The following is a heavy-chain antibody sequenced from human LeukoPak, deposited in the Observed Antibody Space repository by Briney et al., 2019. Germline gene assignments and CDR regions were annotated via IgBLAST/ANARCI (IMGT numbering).Heavy chain of an antibody. CDR2: INSDGIST. CDR1: GFTFSNYW. Sequence: GGSLRLSCAASGFTFSNYWMHWVRQAPGKGLVWVSHINSDGISTSYADSVKGRFTISRDNAKNTLYLQMNSLRAEDTAVYYCAKARYCDSTTCRYYGMDVWGQGTAVTVSS. J-gene: IGHJ6*02. D-gene: IGHD2-2*01. V-gene: IGHV3-74*01. CDR3: AKARYCDSTTCRYYGMDV.